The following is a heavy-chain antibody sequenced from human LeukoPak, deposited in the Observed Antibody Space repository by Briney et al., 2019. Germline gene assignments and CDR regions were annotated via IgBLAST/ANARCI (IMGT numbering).Heavy chain of an antibody. Sequence: PSETLSLTCAVYGGSFSGYYWSWIRQPPGKGLEWIGEINHSGSTNYNPSLKSRVTISVDTSKNQFSLKLSSVTAADTAVYYCARAYYYFWSGYQFDNWGQGTLVTVSS. D-gene: IGHD3-3*01. V-gene: IGHV4-34*01. J-gene: IGHJ4*02. CDR1: GGSFSGYY. CDR3: ARAYYYFWSGYQFDN. CDR2: INHSGST.